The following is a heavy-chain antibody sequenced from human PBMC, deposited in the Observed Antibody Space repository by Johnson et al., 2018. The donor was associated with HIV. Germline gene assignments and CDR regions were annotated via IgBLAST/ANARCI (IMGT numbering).Heavy chain of an antibody. D-gene: IGHD3-22*01. V-gene: IGHV3-64*01. J-gene: IGHJ3*02. CDR3: AKDTGWSSGYYGGAFDI. Sequence: VQLVESGGGLVQPGGSLRLSCAASGFTFSSYAMHWVRQAPGKGLESVSALSSNGGSTYYANSVKGRFTISRDNSKNTLSLQMNSLRAEDTAVYYCAKDTGWSSGYYGGAFDIWGQGTMVTVSS. CDR2: LSSNGGST. CDR1: GFTFSSYA.